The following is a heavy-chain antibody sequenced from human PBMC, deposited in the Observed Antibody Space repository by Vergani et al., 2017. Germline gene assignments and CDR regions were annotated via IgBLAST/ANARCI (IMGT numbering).Heavy chain of an antibody. CDR2: IKQDGSEK. CDR1: GSTFSSYA. V-gene: IGHV3-7*01. J-gene: IGHJ3*01. Sequence: EVQLVESGGGLVQPGGSLRLSCVASGSTFSSYAMNWVRQAPGKGLEWVGNIKQDGSEKYFVDSVKGRFTISRDNAKNSLYLDMSSLRAEDTAVYYCVRDVRVSRTWGQGTLVTVSS. CDR3: VRDVRVSRT.